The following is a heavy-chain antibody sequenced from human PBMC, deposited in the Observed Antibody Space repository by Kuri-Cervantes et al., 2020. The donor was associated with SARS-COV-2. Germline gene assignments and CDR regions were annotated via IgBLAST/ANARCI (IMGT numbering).Heavy chain of an antibody. CDR1: GFTFGGYA. J-gene: IGHJ4*02. Sequence: GESLKISCTASGFTFGGYALSWVRQASGKGLEWVGFIRSTSYGGTTEYAASVKGRFSISRDDSKSIAYLQMNSLKTEDTAVYYCTRVYSNSAFDYWGQGTLVTVSS. D-gene: IGHD4-11*01. CDR3: TRVYSNSAFDY. CDR2: IRSTSYGGTT. V-gene: IGHV3-49*04.